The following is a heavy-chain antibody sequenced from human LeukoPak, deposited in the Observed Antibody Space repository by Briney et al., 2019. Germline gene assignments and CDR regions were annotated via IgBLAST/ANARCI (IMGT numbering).Heavy chain of an antibody. V-gene: IGHV1-8*01. J-gene: IGHJ4*02. D-gene: IGHD4-17*01. CDR1: GYTFTGND. CDR3: ARQDYDDYIDY. CDR2: MNPNTGNT. Sequence: ASVKVSCKASGYTFTGNDINWVRQAPGQGLEWMGWMNPNTGNTGYTQKFQGRVILTRNTSIGTAYMELSSLRSEDTAVYYCARQDYDDYIDYWGQGTLVTVAS.